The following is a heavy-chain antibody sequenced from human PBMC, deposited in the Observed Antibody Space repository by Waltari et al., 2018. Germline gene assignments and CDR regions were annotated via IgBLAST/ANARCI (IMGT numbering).Heavy chain of an antibody. J-gene: IGHJ5*02. D-gene: IGHD3-3*01. Sequence: QVQPQQWGAGLLKPSETLSLTCAVYGGSFSGYYWSWIRQHPGKGLEVIGEINHSGSTNYNPSLKSRVTISVDTSKNQFSLKLSSVTAADTAVYYCARGSRESVFGVVTRFDPWGQGTLVTVSS. V-gene: IGHV4-34*01. CDR2: INHSGST. CDR1: GGSFSGYY. CDR3: ARGSRESVFGVVTRFDP.